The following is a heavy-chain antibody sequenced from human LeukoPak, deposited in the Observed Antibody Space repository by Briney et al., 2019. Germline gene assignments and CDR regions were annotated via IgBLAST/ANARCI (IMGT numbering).Heavy chain of an antibody. Sequence: PSGTLSLTCAVSGGSISSSNWWSWVRQPPGKGLEWIGYIYYSGSTYYNPSLKSRVTISVDTSKNQFSLKLSSVTAADTAVYYCATMTTVTTYYFDYWGQGTLVTVSS. CDR3: ATMTTVTTYYFDY. D-gene: IGHD4-17*01. V-gene: IGHV4-4*02. CDR2: IYYSGST. J-gene: IGHJ4*02. CDR1: GGSISSSNW.